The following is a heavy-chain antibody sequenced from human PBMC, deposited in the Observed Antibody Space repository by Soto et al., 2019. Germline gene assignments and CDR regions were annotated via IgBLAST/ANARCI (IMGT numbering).Heavy chain of an antibody. CDR3: AKDLTFGGVPTDFDY. CDR2: ISGSGGST. J-gene: IGHJ4*02. CDR1: GFTFSSYA. D-gene: IGHD3-16*01. Sequence: GGSLRLSCAASGFTFSSYAMSWVRQAPGKGLEWVSAISGSGGSTYYADSVKGRFTISRDNSKNTLYLQMNSLRAEDTAVYYCAKDLTFGGVPTDFDYWGQGTLVTVSS. V-gene: IGHV3-23*01.